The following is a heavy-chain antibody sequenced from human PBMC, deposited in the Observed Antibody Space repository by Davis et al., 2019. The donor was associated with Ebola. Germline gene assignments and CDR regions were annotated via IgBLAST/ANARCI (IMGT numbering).Heavy chain of an antibody. CDR3: ARGNVVVVADLGY. CDR1: GFTFSSYW. J-gene: IGHJ4*02. D-gene: IGHD2-15*01. CDR2: INSDGSST. Sequence: HTGGSLRLSCAASGFTFSSYWIHWVRQAPGKGLVWVSRINSDGSSTSYADSVKGRFTISRDNSKNTLYLQMNSLRAEDTAVYYCARGNVVVVADLGYWGQGTLVTVSS. V-gene: IGHV3-74*01.